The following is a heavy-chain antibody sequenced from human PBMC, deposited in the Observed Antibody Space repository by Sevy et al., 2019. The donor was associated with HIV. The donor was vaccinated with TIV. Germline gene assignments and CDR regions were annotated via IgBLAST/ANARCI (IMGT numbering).Heavy chain of an antibody. D-gene: IGHD1-26*01. CDR3: AKWDADRRWFFDY. CDR1: GFTFNNYG. CDR2: IWYDGSNK. Sequence: GGSLRLSCAASGFTFNNYGMHWVRQAPGKGLEWVAVIWYDGSNKYYADSVKGRFTISRDNSKNMLYLQMNSLRAEDTAVYYCAKWDADRRWFFDYWGQGTLVTVSS. V-gene: IGHV3-33*06. J-gene: IGHJ4*02.